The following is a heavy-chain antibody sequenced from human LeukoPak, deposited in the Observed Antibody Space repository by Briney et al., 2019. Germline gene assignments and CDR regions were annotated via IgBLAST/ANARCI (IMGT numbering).Heavy chain of an antibody. J-gene: IGHJ4*02. V-gene: IGHV3-23*01. CDR3: ARGGGGSISDY. D-gene: IGHD3-16*01. CDR1: GFAFSMYG. CDR2: ITGSGGDIT. Sequence: PGGSLRLSCAASGFAFSMYGMSWVRQAPGEGLEWVSVITGSGGDITYYADSVKGRFTTSRDNSKNTLFLQMNSLRAEDTAIYYCARGGGGSISDYWGQGTLVTVSS.